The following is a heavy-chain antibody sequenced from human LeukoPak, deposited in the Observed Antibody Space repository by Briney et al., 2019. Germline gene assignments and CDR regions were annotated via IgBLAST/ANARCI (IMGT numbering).Heavy chain of an antibody. J-gene: IGHJ6*02. CDR2: ISSNGGTT. Sequence: PGGSLRLSCAASGFTFSSYGMHWVRQAPGKGLEYVSGISSNGGTTYYANSVEGRFTISRDNSKNTLSLQMDSLRVEDMAVYYCARGRIIRGTSSSYYGMDVWGQGTTVTVSS. D-gene: IGHD2/OR15-2a*01. V-gene: IGHV3-64*01. CDR1: GFTFSSYG. CDR3: ARGRIIRGTSSSYYGMDV.